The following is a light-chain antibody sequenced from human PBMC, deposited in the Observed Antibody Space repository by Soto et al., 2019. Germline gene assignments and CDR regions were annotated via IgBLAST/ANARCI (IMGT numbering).Light chain of an antibody. J-gene: IGKJ4*01. CDR1: QSIGRRY. Sequence: IVLTQSPGTLSLSPGERATLSCRASQSIGRRYLAWYQQKPGQGPMLLIYDTSERASDIPDRFIGSGSGTDVYLTISRLVPEDFSVYYRHYQGTFGGGTKVEIK. CDR3: HYQGT. CDR2: DTS. V-gene: IGKV3-20*01.